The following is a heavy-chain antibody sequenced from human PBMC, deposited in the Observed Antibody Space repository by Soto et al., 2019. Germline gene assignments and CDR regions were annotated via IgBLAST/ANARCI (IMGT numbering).Heavy chain of an antibody. V-gene: IGHV3-48*03. CDR1: GYTFNSHE. CDR2: ISGSGTT. Sequence: GGSLRLSCVASGYTFNSHEMNWVRQAPGKGLEWISSISGSGTTNYAESVKGRFTISRDNAHKSLFLEMKDLRVEDTAVYYCARGGIHWGQGTRVTVSS. J-gene: IGHJ4*02. CDR3: ARGGIH. D-gene: IGHD3-16*01.